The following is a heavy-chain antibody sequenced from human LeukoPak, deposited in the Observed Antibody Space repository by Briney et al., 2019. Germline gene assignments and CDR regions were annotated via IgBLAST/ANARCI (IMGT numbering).Heavy chain of an antibody. CDR3: AREGAAAANFDS. D-gene: IGHD6-13*01. J-gene: IGHJ4*02. CDR1: GFTFSSYS. CDR2: ISSSSSYR. V-gene: IGHV3-21*01. Sequence: GGSLRLSCAASGFTFSSYSMNWVRQAPGKGLEWVSSISSSSSYRYYADSVKGRVTISRDKAKNSQYLQMNRQRAEATAVYYCAREGAAAANFDSWGQGALGTVSS.